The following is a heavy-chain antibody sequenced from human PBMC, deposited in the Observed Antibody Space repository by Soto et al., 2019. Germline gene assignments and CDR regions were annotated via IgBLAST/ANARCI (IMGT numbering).Heavy chain of an antibody. Sequence: SETLSLTCTVSGGSISSYYWSWIRQPPGKGLEWIGYIYYSGSTNYNPSLKSRVTISVDTSKNQFSLKLSSVTAADTAVYYCARDLWDFWSGYYNGMDVWGKGTTVTVS. D-gene: IGHD3-3*01. CDR2: IYYSGST. CDR3: ARDLWDFWSGYYNGMDV. CDR1: GGSISSYY. V-gene: IGHV4-59*01. J-gene: IGHJ6*04.